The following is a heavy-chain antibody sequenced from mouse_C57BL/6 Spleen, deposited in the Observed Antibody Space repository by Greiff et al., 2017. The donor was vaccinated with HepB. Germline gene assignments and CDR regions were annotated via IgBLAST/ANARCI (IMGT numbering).Heavy chain of an antibody. CDR1: GFSLTSYG. CDR2: IWSGGST. J-gene: IGHJ4*01. CDR3: ARPPSRDYAMDY. V-gene: IGHV2-2*01. Sequence: VKVVESGPGLVQPSQSLSITCTVSGFSLTSYGVHWVRQSPGKGLEWLGVIWSGGSTDYNAAFISRLSISKDNSKSQVFFKMNSLQADDTAIYYCARPPSRDYAMDYWGQGTSVTVSS.